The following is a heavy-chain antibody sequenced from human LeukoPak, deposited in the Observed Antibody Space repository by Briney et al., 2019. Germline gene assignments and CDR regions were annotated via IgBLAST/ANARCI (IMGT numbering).Heavy chain of an antibody. CDR1: GFTVSSNY. D-gene: IGHD1-26*01. CDR3: ARDSGSYYGFDY. CDR2: IYSGGST. V-gene: IGHV3-53*01. J-gene: IGHJ4*02. Sequence: PGGSLRLSCAASGFTVSSNYMSRVRQAPGKGLGWVSVIYSGGSTYYADSVKGRFTISRDNSKNTLYLQMNSLRAEDTAVYYCARDSGSYYGFDYWGQGTLVTVSS.